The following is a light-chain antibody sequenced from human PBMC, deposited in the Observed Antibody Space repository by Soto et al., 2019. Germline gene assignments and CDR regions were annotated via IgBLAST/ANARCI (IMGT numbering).Light chain of an antibody. V-gene: IGLV2-23*01. Sequence: QSVLAQRASVNECSGRLFTISCTGTRSDVGSYNLVSWYQQHPGKAPKRMIYEGSKRPSGVSNRFSGSKSGNTASLTISGLQAEDEADYYCCSYAGSSTYVFGTGTKVPVL. CDR3: CSYAGSSTYV. CDR1: RSDVGSYNL. J-gene: IGLJ1*01. CDR2: EGS.